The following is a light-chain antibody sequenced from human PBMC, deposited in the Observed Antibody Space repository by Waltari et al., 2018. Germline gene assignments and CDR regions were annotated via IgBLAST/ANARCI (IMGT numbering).Light chain of an antibody. CDR2: HAS. V-gene: IGKV1-5*01. J-gene: IGKJ1*01. Sequence: DIQMTQSPSPLSASVGARVTFTCRASESIGTSLAWYPQKSGKAPKLLIYHASTLEGGVPSRFSGSGSGTDFTLTISSLQPDDFATYFCQQYYTYSLWAFGQGTKVETK. CDR1: ESIGTS. CDR3: QQYYTYSLWA.